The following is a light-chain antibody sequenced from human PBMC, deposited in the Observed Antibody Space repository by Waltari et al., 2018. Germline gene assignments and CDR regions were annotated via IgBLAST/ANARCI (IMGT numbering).Light chain of an antibody. CDR2: DVS. J-gene: IGLJ3*02. CDR1: STDVGGYDR. CDR3: NLYAGSSTLGV. Sequence: QSALTQPPSVSGSPGQSVTISCTGISTDVGGYDRVSWYQHSPGPAPKLMISDVSNRPSGVPYRFSGSKSGNTASLTISGLQAEDEADYYCNLYAGSSTLGVFGGGTKLTVL. V-gene: IGLV2-18*01.